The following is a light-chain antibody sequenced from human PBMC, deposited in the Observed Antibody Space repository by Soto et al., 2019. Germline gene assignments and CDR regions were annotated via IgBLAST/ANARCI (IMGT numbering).Light chain of an antibody. CDR3: QQFNSYPYT. CDR1: QSISSW. J-gene: IGKJ2*01. V-gene: IGKV1-5*03. Sequence: DIQMTQSPSTLSASVGDRVTITCRASQSISSWLAWYQQKPGKAPKLLIYKASSLESGVPSGFSGSESGTEFTLTISSLQPDDFATYYCQQFNSYPYTFGQGTKLEIK. CDR2: KAS.